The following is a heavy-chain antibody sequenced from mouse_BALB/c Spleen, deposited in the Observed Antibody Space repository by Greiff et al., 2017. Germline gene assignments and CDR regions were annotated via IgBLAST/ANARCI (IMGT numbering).Heavy chain of an antibody. CDR3: ARPPFYYDYGDAMDY. Sequence: EVHLVESGPGLVKPSQSLSLTCTVTGYSITSDYAWNWIRQFPGNKLEWMGYISYSGSTSYNPSLKSRISITRDTSKNQFFLQLNSVTTEDTATYYCARPPFYYDYGDAMDYWGQGTSVTVSS. CDR1: GYSITSDYA. CDR2: ISYSGST. D-gene: IGHD2-4*01. V-gene: IGHV3-2*02. J-gene: IGHJ4*01.